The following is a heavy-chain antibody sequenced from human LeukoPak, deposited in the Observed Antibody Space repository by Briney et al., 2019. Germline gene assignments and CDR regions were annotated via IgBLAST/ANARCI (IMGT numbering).Heavy chain of an antibody. CDR3: MKSLTETAGWFDP. CDR1: GFTFGTYA. J-gene: IGHJ5*02. V-gene: IGHV3-23*01. CDR2: ITGSGDST. D-gene: IGHD3-9*01. Sequence: GGSLRLSCAASGFTFGTYAMTWVRQVPGKGLEWVSAITGSGDSTYYAGSVQGRFIISRDNAKNTLYLQMNSLRADDTAVYYCMKSLTETAGWFDPWGQGTLVTVSS.